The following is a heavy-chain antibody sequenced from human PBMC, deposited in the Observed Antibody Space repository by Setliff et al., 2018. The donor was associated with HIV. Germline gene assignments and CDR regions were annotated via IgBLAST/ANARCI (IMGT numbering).Heavy chain of an antibody. D-gene: IGHD4-17*01. CDR1: GGSVSSSGYY. CDR2: IYTSGNT. V-gene: IGHV4-61*09. Sequence: SETLSLTCSVSGGSVSSSGYYWSWIRQSAEKGLEWIGHIYTSGNTYYNPSLKSRVTISVDTSKNQISLKLTSVTAADTAVYYCARGGRSTVTQWAWFDPWGQGTLVTVSS. J-gene: IGHJ5*02. CDR3: ARGGRSTVTQWAWFDP.